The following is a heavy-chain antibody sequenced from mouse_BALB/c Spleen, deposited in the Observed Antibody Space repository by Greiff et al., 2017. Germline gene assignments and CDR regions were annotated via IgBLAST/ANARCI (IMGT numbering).Heavy chain of an antibody. CDR3: ASSPKGYAMDY. J-gene: IGHJ4*01. CDR1: GYTFSSYW. CDR2: ILPGSGST. Sequence: QVQLQQSEAELMKPGASVKISCKATGYTFSSYWIEWVKQRPGHGLEWIGEILPGSGSTNYNEKFKGKATFTADTSSNTAYMQLSSLTSEDSAVYYCASSPKGYAMDYWGQGTSVTVSS. V-gene: IGHV1-9*01.